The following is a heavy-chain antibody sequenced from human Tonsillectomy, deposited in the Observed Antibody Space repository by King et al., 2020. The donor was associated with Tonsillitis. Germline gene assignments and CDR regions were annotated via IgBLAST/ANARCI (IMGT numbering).Heavy chain of an antibody. J-gene: IGHJ4*02. CDR1: GFTFSSYS. CDR2: ISSISSTI. Sequence: VQLVESGGGLVQPGGSLRLSCAASGFTFSSYSMNWVRQAPGKGLEWVSYISSISSTIYYAASVKGRFTISRDNAKNSLYLQMNSLRAEETAVYYCARDRGTTVRNFDYWGQGTLVTVSS. V-gene: IGHV3-48*01. CDR3: ARDRGTTVRNFDY. D-gene: IGHD4-17*01.